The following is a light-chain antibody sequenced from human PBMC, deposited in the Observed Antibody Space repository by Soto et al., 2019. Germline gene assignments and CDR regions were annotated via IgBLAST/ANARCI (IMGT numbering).Light chain of an antibody. CDR3: LHYDYPSWT. CDR2: KAS. Sequence: DVQMTQSPSTLSASVGDRVTITCRASQNIHNWLAWYQQKPGKVPKLLIYKASRLQSGVPSRFSGSGSGTEFTLTITSLQPDDFSTYFCLHYDYPSWTFGQGTKVDIK. J-gene: IGKJ1*01. CDR1: QNIHNW. V-gene: IGKV1-5*03.